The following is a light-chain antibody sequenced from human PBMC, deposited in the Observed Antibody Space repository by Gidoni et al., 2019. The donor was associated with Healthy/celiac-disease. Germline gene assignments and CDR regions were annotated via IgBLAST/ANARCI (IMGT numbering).Light chain of an antibody. V-gene: IGKV1-39*01. CDR3: QQSYSTLPT. CDR2: AAS. J-gene: IGKJ4*01. Sequence: DIQMTQSPSSLSASVGDRVTITCRASQSISSYLNWYQQKPGKAPKLLIYAASSLQSGFPSRFSGSGSGTDFTLTISSLQPEDFATYYCQQSYSTLPTFGGGTKVEIK. CDR1: QSISSY.